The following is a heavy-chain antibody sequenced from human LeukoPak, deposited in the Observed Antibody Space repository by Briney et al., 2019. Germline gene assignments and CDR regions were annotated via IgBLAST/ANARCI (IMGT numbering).Heavy chain of an antibody. V-gene: IGHV3-30*18. J-gene: IGHJ4*02. CDR2: ISYDGSNK. CDR3: AKGRPAAVDDY. CDR1: GFTFSSYG. D-gene: IGHD2-15*01. Sequence: GGSLRLSCAASGFTFSSYGTHWVRQAPGKGLERVAVISYDGSNKYYADSVKGRFTISRDNSKNTLYLQMNSLRAEDAAVYYCAKGRPAAVDDYWGQGTLVTVSS.